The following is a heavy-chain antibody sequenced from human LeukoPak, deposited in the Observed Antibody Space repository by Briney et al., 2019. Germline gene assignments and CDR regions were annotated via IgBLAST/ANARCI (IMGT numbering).Heavy chain of an antibody. CDR1: GYTFTSYD. CDR3: ARGRRMRLPYDAFDI. V-gene: IGHV1-8*01. J-gene: IGHJ3*02. D-gene: IGHD4-11*01. Sequence: GASVKVSCKASGYTFTSYDINWVRQATGQGLEWMGWMNPNSGNTGYAQRFQGTVTMTRTTSISTAYMDLSSLRSEDTAVYYCARGRRMRLPYDAFDIWGQGTMVTVSS. CDR2: MNPNSGNT.